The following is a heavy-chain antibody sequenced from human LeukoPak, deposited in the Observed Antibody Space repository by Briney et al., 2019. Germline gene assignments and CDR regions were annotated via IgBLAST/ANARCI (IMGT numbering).Heavy chain of an antibody. CDR3: ARVAVLGPYCGGDCYPEAGDY. Sequence: GASVKVSCKASGYTFTGYYMHWVRQAPGQGLEWMGWINPNSGGTNYAQKFQGRVTMTRDTSISTAYMELSRLRSDGTAVYYCARVAVLGPYCGGDCYPEAGDYWGQGTLVTVSS. J-gene: IGHJ4*02. D-gene: IGHD2-21*02. CDR2: INPNSGGT. CDR1: GYTFTGYY. V-gene: IGHV1-2*02.